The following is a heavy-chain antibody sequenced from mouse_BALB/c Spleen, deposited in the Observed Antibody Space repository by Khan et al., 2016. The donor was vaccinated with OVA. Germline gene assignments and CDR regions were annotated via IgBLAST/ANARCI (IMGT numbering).Heavy chain of an antibody. CDR2: INPTSGYT. Sequence: QVQLQQSGAELAKPGASVKMSCKASGYTFTSYWMHWIKQRPGQGLEWIGYINPTSGYTDYNQKFKDKATLTEDKSSSTAYMQLSSLTSDDSAVYYCARDRIDYWGQGTALTVSS. CDR1: GYTFTSYW. CDR3: ARDRIDY. V-gene: IGHV1-7*01. J-gene: IGHJ2*01.